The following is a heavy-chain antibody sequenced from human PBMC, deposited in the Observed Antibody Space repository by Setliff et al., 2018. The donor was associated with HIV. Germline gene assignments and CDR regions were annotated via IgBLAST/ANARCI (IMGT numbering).Heavy chain of an antibody. Sequence: ASVKVSCKASGYTFTSYDINWVRQATGQGLEWMGIINPSGGSTSYAQKFQGRVTMTRDTSTSTVYMELSSLRSEDTAVYYCARDTGPGYCSGGSCYREERPYWYFDLWGRGTLVTVSS. D-gene: IGHD2-15*01. CDR2: INPSGGST. V-gene: IGHV1-46*01. CDR3: ARDTGPGYCSGGSCYREERPYWYFDL. J-gene: IGHJ2*01. CDR1: GYTFTSYD.